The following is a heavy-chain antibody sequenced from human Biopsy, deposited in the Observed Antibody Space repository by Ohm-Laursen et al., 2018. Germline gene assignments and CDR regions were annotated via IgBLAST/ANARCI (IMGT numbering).Heavy chain of an antibody. CDR2: IWYDGSNK. CDR3: ARDRYYGSESYYSHYNMDV. Sequence: SLRLSCAAPGFTFSSYGIHWVRQAPGKGLEWVAVIWYDGSNKYSADSVKGRFSISRDNSKNTVYLQMNSLRAADSAVYYCARDRYYGSESYYSHYNMDVWGQGTTVSVSS. V-gene: IGHV3-33*01. J-gene: IGHJ6*02. CDR1: GFTFSSYG. D-gene: IGHD3-10*01.